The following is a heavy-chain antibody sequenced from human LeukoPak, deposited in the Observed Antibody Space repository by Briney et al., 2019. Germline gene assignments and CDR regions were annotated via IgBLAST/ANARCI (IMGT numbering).Heavy chain of an antibody. J-gene: IGHJ5*02. CDR3: ARGTYYYGSGSPNWFDP. CDR2: INYSGST. V-gene: IGHV4-59*01. Sequence: HPSETLSLTCTVSGGSISSYYWSWIRQPPGKGMEWIGYINYSGSTNYNPSLKSRVTISVDTSKNQFSLKLSSVTAADTAVYYCARGTYYYGSGSPNWFDPWGQGTLVTVSS. D-gene: IGHD3-10*01. CDR1: GGSISSYY.